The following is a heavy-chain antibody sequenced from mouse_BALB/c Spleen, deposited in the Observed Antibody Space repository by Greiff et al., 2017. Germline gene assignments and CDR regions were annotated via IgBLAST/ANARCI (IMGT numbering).Heavy chain of an antibody. D-gene: IGHD1-1*02. CDR2: ILPGSGST. J-gene: IGHJ4*01. Sequence: QVQLQQSGAELMKPGASVKISCKATGYTFSSYWIEWVKQRPGHGLEWIGEILPGSGSTNYNEKFKGKATFTADTSSNTAYMQLSSLTSEDSAVYYCARGGLGGSLYYYAMDYWGQGTSVTVSS. CDR1: GYTFSSYW. V-gene: IGHV1-9*01. CDR3: ARGGLGGSLYYYAMDY.